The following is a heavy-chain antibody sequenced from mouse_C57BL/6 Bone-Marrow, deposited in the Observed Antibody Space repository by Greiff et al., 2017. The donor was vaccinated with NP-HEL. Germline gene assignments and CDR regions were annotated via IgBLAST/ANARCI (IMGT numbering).Heavy chain of an antibody. V-gene: IGHV1-5*01. CDR1: GYTFTSYW. CDR2: IYPGNSDT. D-gene: IGHD2-5*01. CDR3: TRSDSNPYYFDY. Sequence: VQLQQSGTVLARPGASVKMSCKPSGYTFTSYWMHWVKQRPGQGLEWIGAIYPGNSDTSYNQKFKGKAKLTAVTSASTAYMELSSLTNEDSAVYYCTRSDSNPYYFDYWGQGTTLTVSS. J-gene: IGHJ2*01.